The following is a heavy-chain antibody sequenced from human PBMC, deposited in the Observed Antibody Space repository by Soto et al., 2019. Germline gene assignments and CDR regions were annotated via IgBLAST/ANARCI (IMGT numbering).Heavy chain of an antibody. V-gene: IGHV4-39*01. D-gene: IGHD3-16*02. J-gene: IGHJ4*02. Sequence: SETLSLTCTVSGGSISSSSYYWGWIRQPPGKGLEWIGSIYYSGSTYYNPSLKSRVTISVDTSKNQFSLKLSSVTAADTAVYYCARGHDYIWGSYRYGGDFDYWGQGTLVTVSS. CDR1: GGSISSSSYY. CDR3: ARGHDYIWGSYRYGGDFDY. CDR2: IYYSGST.